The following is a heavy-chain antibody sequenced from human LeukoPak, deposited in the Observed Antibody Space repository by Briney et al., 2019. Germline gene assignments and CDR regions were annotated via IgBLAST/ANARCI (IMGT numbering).Heavy chain of an antibody. D-gene: IGHD3-10*01. Sequence: ASVKVSCKASAGTFSSYAISWVRQSPGQGLEWMGRIIPIFGTANYAPKFQGRVTITTDESTSTAYMELTSLRSEDTAVYYCARGNRLVIGSEELDIWGQGTMVTVSS. CDR2: IIPIFGTA. J-gene: IGHJ3*02. V-gene: IGHV1-69*05. CDR1: AGTFSSYA. CDR3: ARGNRLVIGSEELDI.